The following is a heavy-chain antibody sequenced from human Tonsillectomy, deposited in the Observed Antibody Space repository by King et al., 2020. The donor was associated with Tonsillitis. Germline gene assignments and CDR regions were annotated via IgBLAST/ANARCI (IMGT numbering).Heavy chain of an antibody. CDR3: ASGRRLYYDSSGYYGNWYFDL. V-gene: IGHV4-34*01. Sequence: VQLQQWGAGLLKPSETLSLTCAVYGGSSSGYYWSWIRQPPGKGLEWIGEINHSGSTNYNPSLKSRVTISVDTSKNQFSLKLSSVTAADTAVYYCASGRRLYYDSSGYYGNWYFDLWGRGTLVTVST. CDR2: INHSGST. D-gene: IGHD3-22*01. CDR1: GGSSSGYY. J-gene: IGHJ2*01.